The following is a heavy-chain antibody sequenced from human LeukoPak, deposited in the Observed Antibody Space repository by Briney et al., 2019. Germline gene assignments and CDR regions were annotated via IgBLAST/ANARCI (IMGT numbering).Heavy chain of an antibody. V-gene: IGHV1-18*01. CDR3: AREFLPYYYDSSGYYQPFDY. CDR1: GYTFTSYG. D-gene: IGHD3-22*01. Sequence: ASVKVSCKASGYTFTSYGISWVRQAPGQGLEWMGWISAYNGNTNYAQKFQGRVTITADKSTSTAYMELSSLRSEDTAVYYCAREFLPYYYDSSGYYQPFDYWGQGTLVTVSS. CDR2: ISAYNGNT. J-gene: IGHJ4*02.